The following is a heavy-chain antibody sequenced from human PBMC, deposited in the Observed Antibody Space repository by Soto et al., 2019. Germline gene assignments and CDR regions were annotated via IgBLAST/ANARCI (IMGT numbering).Heavy chain of an antibody. CDR1: GFTFSNYW. D-gene: IGHD2-2*01. V-gene: IGHV3-7*05. Sequence: EVQLVESGGGLVQPGGSLGLSCAASGFTFSNYWMSWVRQAPGKGLEWVANIKIDGGEKYYVDSVQGRFTISRDNAENSLYLQMNSLRAEDTAVYYCVRDWGANASTWGDHWGLGTLVTVSS. CDR3: VRDWGANASTWGDH. CDR2: IKIDGGEK. J-gene: IGHJ4*02.